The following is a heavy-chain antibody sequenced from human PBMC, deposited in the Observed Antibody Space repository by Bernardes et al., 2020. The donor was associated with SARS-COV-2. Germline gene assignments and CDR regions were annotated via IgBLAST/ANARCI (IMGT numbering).Heavy chain of an antibody. V-gene: IGHV3-64D*06. CDR1: GFTFSGLT. CDR2: VNTDGGST. CDR3: VRDLYGMDV. Sequence: GGSLRLSCSASGFTFSGLTMHWVRQAPGKELEYVSVVNTDGGSTYFADSVKGRFTVSRDNYRNVVYLQMNSLRPEDTAVYYCVRDLYGMDVWGQGTTVTVSS. J-gene: IGHJ6*02.